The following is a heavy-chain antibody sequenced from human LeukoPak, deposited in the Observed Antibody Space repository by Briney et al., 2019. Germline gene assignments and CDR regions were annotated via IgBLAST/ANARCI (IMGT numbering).Heavy chain of an antibody. V-gene: IGHV4-59*01. CDR2: IYYSGST. CDR1: GSSISSYY. CDR3: AREQLQPRGYYYYMDV. Sequence: SETLSLTCTVSGSSISSYYWSWIRQPPGKGLEWIGYIYYSGSTNYNPSLKSRVTISVDTSKDQFSLKLSSVTAADTAVYYCAREQLQPRGYYYYMDVWGKGTTVTISS. J-gene: IGHJ6*03. D-gene: IGHD5-24*01.